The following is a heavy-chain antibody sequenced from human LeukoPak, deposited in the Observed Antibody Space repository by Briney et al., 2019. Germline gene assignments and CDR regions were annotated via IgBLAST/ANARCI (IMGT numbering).Heavy chain of an antibody. CDR2: VFGGGST. J-gene: IGHJ4*02. CDR1: GVSISSVH. Sequence: SETLSLTSTVSGVSISSVHWNWIRQPAGKGLEWIGRVFGGGSTNYNPSLQSRVSMTVDTSKNQFSLNLNSVTAADTAVYYCARVMPGRGKFDYWGQGILVTVSS. D-gene: IGHD2-2*01. CDR3: ARVMPGRGKFDY. V-gene: IGHV4-4*07.